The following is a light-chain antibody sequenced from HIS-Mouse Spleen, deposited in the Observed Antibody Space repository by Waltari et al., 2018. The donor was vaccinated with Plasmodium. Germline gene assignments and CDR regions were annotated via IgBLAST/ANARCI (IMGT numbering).Light chain of an antibody. J-gene: IGKJ4*01. V-gene: IGKV1-39*01. CDR3: QQSYSTPLT. Sequence: DIQLTQSPSSLSASVGDRVTITCRASQSISSYLNWYQQKPGKATTLLIYAASSLQGGVPSRFSGSGSGTDFTLTISSLQPEDFATYYCQQSYSTPLTFGGGTKVEIK. CDR1: QSISSY. CDR2: AAS.